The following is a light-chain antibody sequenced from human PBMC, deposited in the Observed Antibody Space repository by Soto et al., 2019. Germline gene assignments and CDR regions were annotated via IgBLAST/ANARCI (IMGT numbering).Light chain of an antibody. J-gene: IGLJ3*02. Sequence: QSVLTQPPSASGTPGQRVTISCSGSSSNIGSNSVNWYQQLPGPAPKLLIYSNNQRPSGVPDRFSGSKSGTSASLAISGLQSEDEADYYCAAWDDSLNGPVFGGGNKLTVL. CDR1: SSNIGSNS. CDR2: SNN. CDR3: AAWDDSLNGPV. V-gene: IGLV1-44*01.